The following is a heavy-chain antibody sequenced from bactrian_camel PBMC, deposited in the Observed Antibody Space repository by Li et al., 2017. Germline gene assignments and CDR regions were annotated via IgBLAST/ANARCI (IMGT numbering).Heavy chain of an antibody. D-gene: IGHD7*01. CDR1: VSAYRFRTYC. CDR2: IDRAGTT. J-gene: IGHJ4*01. Sequence: HVQLVESGGGSVQAGGSLRLSCAASVSAYRFRTYCMDWFHQAPGKDHELVARIDRAGTTWYRDSVKDRFTISKDNAKNTLYLQMNSLNSEDTAMYYCVADNIYCGTGFAYLGQGTQVTVS. V-gene: IGHV3S55*01.